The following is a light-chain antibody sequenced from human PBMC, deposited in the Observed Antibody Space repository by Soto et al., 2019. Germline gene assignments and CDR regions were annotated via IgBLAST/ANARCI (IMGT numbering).Light chain of an antibody. CDR1: QNVYNN. Sequence: EIVMTQSPATLSVSPGEGATLYCKASQNVYNNLAWYQQRPGQPPRLLIYDASTRATGISARFSGSGYGTEFTLTLSSLQSEDFAVYFCQKSRNWPITFGGGTKVEI. J-gene: IGKJ4*01. CDR2: DAS. V-gene: IGKV3-15*01. CDR3: QKSRNWPIT.